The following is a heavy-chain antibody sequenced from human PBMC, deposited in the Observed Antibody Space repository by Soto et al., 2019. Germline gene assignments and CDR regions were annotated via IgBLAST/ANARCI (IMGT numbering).Heavy chain of an antibody. V-gene: IGHV3-21*01. Sequence: EVQLVESGGGLVQPGGSLRLSCAASGFTFSSYSMNWVRQAPGKGLEWVSSISSSSSYIYYADSVKGRFTISRDNAKNSLYLQMNSLRAEDTAVYYCARDPSWDTREYYFDYWGQGTLVTVSS. D-gene: IGHD5-18*01. J-gene: IGHJ4*02. CDR1: GFTFSSYS. CDR3: ARDPSWDTREYYFDY. CDR2: ISSSSSYI.